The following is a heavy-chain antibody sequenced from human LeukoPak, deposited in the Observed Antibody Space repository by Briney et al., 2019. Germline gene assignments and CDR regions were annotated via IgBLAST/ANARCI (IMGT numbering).Heavy chain of an antibody. V-gene: IGHV3-23*01. Sequence: GGSLRLSCAASGFTFGSYDMSWVRQAPGKGLEWVSAISGSGGSTYYADSVKGRFAISRDNSKNTLYLQMNSLRAEDTAVYYCANPRGSFDYWGQGTLVTVSS. CDR1: GFTFGSYD. CDR3: ANPRGSFDY. D-gene: IGHD1-26*01. J-gene: IGHJ4*02. CDR2: ISGSGGST.